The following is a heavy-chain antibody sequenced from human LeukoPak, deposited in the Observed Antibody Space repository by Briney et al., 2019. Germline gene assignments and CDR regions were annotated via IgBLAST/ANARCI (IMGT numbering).Heavy chain of an antibody. J-gene: IGHJ4*02. CDR2: IRYDGSNK. Sequence: GRSLRLSCAASGFTFDDYAMHWVRQAPGKGLEWVAFIRYDGSNKYYADSVKGRFTISRDNSKNTLYLQMNSLRAEDTAVYYCAKDAIPYSSGWRKPYYFDYWGQGTLVTVSS. V-gene: IGHV3-30*02. CDR1: GFTFDDYA. D-gene: IGHD6-19*01. CDR3: AKDAIPYSSGWRKPYYFDY.